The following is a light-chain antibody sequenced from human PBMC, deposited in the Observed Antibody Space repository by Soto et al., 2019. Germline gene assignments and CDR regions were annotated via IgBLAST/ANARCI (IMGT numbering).Light chain of an antibody. V-gene: IGKV3-15*01. CDR1: QSVSAY. Sequence: EIVMTQSPATLSVSPGERATLSCRASQSVSAYLAWYQQTPGQPPRLLIYTASTRATGIPARFSGSGSGTEFTLTISSLQSEDFAVYYCQQYSNWPRTFGQGTRVEIK. CDR2: TAS. J-gene: IGKJ1*01. CDR3: QQYSNWPRT.